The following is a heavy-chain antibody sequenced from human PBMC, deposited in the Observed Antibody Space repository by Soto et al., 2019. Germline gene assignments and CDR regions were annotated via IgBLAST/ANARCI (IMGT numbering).Heavy chain of an antibody. CDR3: ARVAVAYTKYYYGMDV. Sequence: SVKVSCKASGGTFSSYAISWVRQAPGQGLEWMGGIIPIFGTANYAQKFQGRVTITADESTSTAYMELSSLRSEDTAVYYCARVAVAYTKYYYGMDVWGQGTTVTVSS. CDR1: GGTFSSYA. J-gene: IGHJ6*02. CDR2: IIPIFGTA. D-gene: IGHD6-13*01. V-gene: IGHV1-69*13.